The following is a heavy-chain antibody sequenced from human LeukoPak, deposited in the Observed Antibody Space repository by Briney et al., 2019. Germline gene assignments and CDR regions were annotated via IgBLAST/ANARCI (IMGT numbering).Heavy chain of an antibody. D-gene: IGHD6-19*01. J-gene: IGHJ5*02. CDR2: IYYSGST. CDR3: ARHFRRCSSGCEFDP. V-gene: IGHV4-59*01. CDR1: GGSISSYY. Sequence: SETLSLTCTVSGGSISSYYWSWIRQPPGKGLEWIGYIYYSGSTNYNPSLKSRVTISVDTSKNQFPLKLSSVTAADTAVYYCARHFRRCSSGCEFDPWGQGTLVTVSS.